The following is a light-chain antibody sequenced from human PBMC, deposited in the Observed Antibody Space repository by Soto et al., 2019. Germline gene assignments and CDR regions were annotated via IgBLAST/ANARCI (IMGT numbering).Light chain of an antibody. CDR2: GNS. CDR1: SSNIGAGYD. CDR3: QSYDSSLSGHVV. J-gene: IGLJ2*01. V-gene: IGLV1-40*01. Sequence: QAVVTQPPSVSGAPGQRVTISCTGSSSNIGAGYDVHWYQQLPGTAPKLLIYGNSNRPSEVPDRFSGSKSGTSASLAITGLQAEDEADYYCQSYDSSLSGHVVFGGGTKVTVL.